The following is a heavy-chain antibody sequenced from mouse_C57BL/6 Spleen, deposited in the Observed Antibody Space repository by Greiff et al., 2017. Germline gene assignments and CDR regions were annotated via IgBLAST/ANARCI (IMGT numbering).Heavy chain of an antibody. D-gene: IGHD1-1*01. J-gene: IGHJ2*01. CDR2: ISSGGSYT. CDR3: ARVFITTVVAPPFDY. CDR1: GFTFSSYG. V-gene: IGHV5-6*01. Sequence: EVMLVESGGDLVKPGGSLKLSCAASGFTFSSYGMSWVRQTPDKRLEWVATISSGGSYTYYPDSVKGRFTISRDNAKNTLYLQMSSLKSEDTAMYYCARVFITTVVAPPFDYWGQGTTLTVSS.